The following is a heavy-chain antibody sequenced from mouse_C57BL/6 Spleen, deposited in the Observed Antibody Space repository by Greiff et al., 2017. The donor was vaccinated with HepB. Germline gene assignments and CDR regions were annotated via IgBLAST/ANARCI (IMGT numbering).Heavy chain of an antibody. CDR2: ISDGGSYT. V-gene: IGHV5-4*01. CDR3: ARDQAGRFAY. J-gene: IGHJ3*01. D-gene: IGHD3-2*02. Sequence: EVQRVESGGGLVKPGGSLKLSCAASGFTFSSYAMSWVRQTPEKRLEWVATISDGGSYTYYPDNVKGRFTISRDNAKNNLYLQMSHLKSEDTAMYYCARDQAGRFAYWGQGTLVTVSA. CDR1: GFTFSSYA.